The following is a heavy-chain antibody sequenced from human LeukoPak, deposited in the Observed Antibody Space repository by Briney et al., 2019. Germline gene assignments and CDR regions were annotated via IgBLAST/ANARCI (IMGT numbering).Heavy chain of an antibody. V-gene: IGHV1-69*13. D-gene: IGHD2-2*01. Sequence: ASVKVSCKASGGTFSSYAISWVRQAPGQGLEWMGGIIPIFGTANYAQKFQGRVTITADESTSTAYMELSSLRSEDTAVYYCARAAVPAAAPGSYYYYMDVWGKGTTVTISS. CDR2: IIPIFGTA. J-gene: IGHJ6*03. CDR1: GGTFSSYA. CDR3: ARAAVPAAAPGSYYYYMDV.